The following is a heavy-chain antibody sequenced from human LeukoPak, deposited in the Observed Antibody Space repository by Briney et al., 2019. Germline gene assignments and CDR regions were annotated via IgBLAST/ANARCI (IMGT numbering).Heavy chain of an antibody. V-gene: IGHV4-4*07. CDR1: GGSISSYY. D-gene: IGHD3-3*01. Sequence: PSETLSLTCTVSGGSISSYYWSWIRQPAGKGLEWIGRIYTSGSTNYNLSLKSRVTMSVDTSKNQFSLKLSSVTAADTAVYYCARDSVWSGYLGHYMDVWGKGTTVTISS. J-gene: IGHJ6*03. CDR3: ARDSVWSGYLGHYMDV. CDR2: IYTSGST.